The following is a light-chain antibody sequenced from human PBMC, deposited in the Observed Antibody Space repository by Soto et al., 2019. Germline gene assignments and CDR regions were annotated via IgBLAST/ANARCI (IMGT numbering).Light chain of an antibody. J-gene: IGLJ1*01. Sequence: QSVLTQPASVSGSPGQSITISCTGTSSDLAIYAVSTRTSGVSNRFSGSKSGNTASLTISGLQAEDEADYYCSSHNPFGTLQIFGPGTKVTVL. V-gene: IGLV2-14*01. CDR2: AVS. CDR1: SSDLA. CDR3: SSHNPFGTLQI.